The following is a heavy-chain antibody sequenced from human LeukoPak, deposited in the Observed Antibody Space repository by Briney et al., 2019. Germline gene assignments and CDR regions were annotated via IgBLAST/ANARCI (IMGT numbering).Heavy chain of an antibody. J-gene: IGHJ6*03. D-gene: IGHD6-13*01. CDR2: ISYDGSIK. CDR1: GFTFSSYA. V-gene: IGHV3-30*04. CDR3: ASLPNSSSHYYYYRDV. Sequence: GGSLRLSCAASGFTFSSYAMHWVRQAPGKGLEWVAFISYDGSIKYYADSVKGRFTISRDNSKNTLYLQMNSLRAEDTAVYYFASLPNSSSHYYYYRDVGGKGTTVTVSS.